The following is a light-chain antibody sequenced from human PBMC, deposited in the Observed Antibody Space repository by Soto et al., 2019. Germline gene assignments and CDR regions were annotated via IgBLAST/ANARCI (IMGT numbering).Light chain of an antibody. CDR2: TAS. CDR1: QDIQSS. V-gene: IGKV1-27*01. Sequence: DVQMTQSPSSLSASIGDRVSITCRASQDIQSSLAWYQKRPGKPPKLLIFTASRSEAGVPSRFRGSGSGTDFTLTITNLQPEDLAPYYWKQYDNGPLTFGGGTEVE. CDR3: KQYDNGPLT. J-gene: IGKJ4*01.